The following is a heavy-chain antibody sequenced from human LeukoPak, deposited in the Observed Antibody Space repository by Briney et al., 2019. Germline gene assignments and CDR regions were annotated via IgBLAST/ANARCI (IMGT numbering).Heavy chain of an antibody. CDR1: GGSISSGGYY. Sequence: SETLSLTCTVAGGSISSGGYYWGWIRQPPGKGLEWIGSIYYSGTTYYSPSLKSRVTISVDTSKNQFSLRLCYVTAADTAIYYCARHRASGIVGATRHAFDIWGQGAMVTVSS. CDR3: ARHRASGIVGATRHAFDI. CDR2: IYYSGTT. J-gene: IGHJ3*02. D-gene: IGHD1-26*01. V-gene: IGHV4-39*01.